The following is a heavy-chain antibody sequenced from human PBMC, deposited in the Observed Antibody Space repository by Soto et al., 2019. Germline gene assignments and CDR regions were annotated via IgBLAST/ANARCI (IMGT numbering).Heavy chain of an antibody. CDR1: GGTFSSYA. V-gene: IGHV1-69*12. D-gene: IGHD3-3*01. Sequence: QVQLVQSGAEVKKPGSSVKVSCKASGGTFSSYAISWVRQAPGQGLEWMGGIIPIFGTANYAQKFQGRVTITAXXSXSRXYMELSSLRSEDTAVYYCARRRPDYDFWSGYSFDYWGQGTLVTVSS. J-gene: IGHJ4*02. CDR2: IIPIFGTA. CDR3: ARRRPDYDFWSGYSFDY.